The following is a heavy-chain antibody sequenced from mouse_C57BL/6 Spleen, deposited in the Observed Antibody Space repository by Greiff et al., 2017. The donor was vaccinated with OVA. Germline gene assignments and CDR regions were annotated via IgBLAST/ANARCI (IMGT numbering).Heavy chain of an antibody. V-gene: IGHV1-82*01. J-gene: IGHJ4*01. Sequence: VKLMESGPELVKPGASVKISCKASGYAFSSSWMNWVKQRPGKGLEWIGRIYPGDGDTNYNGKFKGKATLTADKSSSTAYMQLSSLTSEDSAVYFCARLAAQDYYYAMDYWGQGTSVTVSS. CDR3: ARLAAQDYYYAMDY. D-gene: IGHD3-2*02. CDR2: IYPGDGDT. CDR1: GYAFSSSW.